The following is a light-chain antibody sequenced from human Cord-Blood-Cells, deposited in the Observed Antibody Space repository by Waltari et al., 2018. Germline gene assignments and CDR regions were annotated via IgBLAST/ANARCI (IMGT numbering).Light chain of an antibody. CDR1: SSNIGAGYD. CDR3: QSYDSSLSGWV. Sequence: QSVLTQPPSVSGAPGQRVTLSCTGRSSNIGAGYDVHWYQPLPGTAPKLLIYGNSNRPSGVPDRFSGSKSGTSASLAITGLQAEDEADYYCQSYDSSLSGWVFGGGTKLTVL. CDR2: GNS. V-gene: IGLV1-40*01. J-gene: IGLJ3*02.